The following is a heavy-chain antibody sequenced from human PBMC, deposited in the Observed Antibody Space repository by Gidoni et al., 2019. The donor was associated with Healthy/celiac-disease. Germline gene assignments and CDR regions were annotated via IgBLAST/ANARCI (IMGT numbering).Heavy chain of an antibody. CDR3: ARGGRPYCSGGSCYLWWYFDL. Sequence: QVQLVESGGGLVKPRRPLRLSCSPSGSSFSDYYIHWIRQAPGKGLEWISYIHNCGTTLYYADSVKGRFTISRDNAKNSLYLQMNSLRAEDTAVYYCARGGRPYCSGGSCYLWWYFDLWGRGTLVTVSS. J-gene: IGHJ2*01. D-gene: IGHD2-15*01. CDR1: GSSFSDYY. V-gene: IGHV3-11*01. CDR2: IHNCGTTL.